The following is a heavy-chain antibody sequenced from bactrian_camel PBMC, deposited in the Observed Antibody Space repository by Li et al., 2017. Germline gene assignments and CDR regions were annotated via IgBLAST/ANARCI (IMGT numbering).Heavy chain of an antibody. D-gene: IGHD5*01. CDR1: GDTYC. CDR3: AAGGTWFGRGTADFGY. Sequence: HVQLVESGGGSVEAGGTLRLSCAASGDTYCMAWSRQAPGKERVGVASINTQLGTTYYADPVKGRFTIAQDNAKNTVYLQMNSLEPEDTAVYYCAAGGTWFGRGTADFGYWGQGTQVT. CDR2: INTQLGTT. V-gene: IGHV3S63*01. J-gene: IGHJ6*01.